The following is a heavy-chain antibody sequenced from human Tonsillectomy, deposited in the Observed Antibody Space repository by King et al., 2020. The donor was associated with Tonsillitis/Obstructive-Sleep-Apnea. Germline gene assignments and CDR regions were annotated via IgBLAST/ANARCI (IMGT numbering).Heavy chain of an antibody. J-gene: IGHJ4*02. CDR3: ARPTGDCSGGNCYSDY. CDR2: IYPGDSDT. Sequence: FQLVQSGAEVKKPGESLRISCKGFGYGFPSYWIAWVRQMPGRGLEWMGIIYPGDSDTRYSPSFQGQVTISADKSIRTAYQQWNNLKTSDTAIYYCARPTGDCSGGNCYSDYWGQGTLVTVSS. D-gene: IGHD2-15*01. V-gene: IGHV5-51*01. CDR1: GYGFPSYW.